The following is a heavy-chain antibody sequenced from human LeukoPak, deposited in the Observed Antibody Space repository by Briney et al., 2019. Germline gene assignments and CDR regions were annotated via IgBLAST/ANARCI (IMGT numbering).Heavy chain of an antibody. D-gene: IGHD5-18*01. Sequence: SVKVSCKASGGTFSSYAISWVRQAPGQGLEWMGGIIPIFGTANYAQKFQGRVTITADESTSTAYMELSSLRSEDTAVYYCAREAGYSYGYGGNWFDLWGQGTLVTVSS. V-gene: IGHV1-69*01. CDR2: IIPIFGTA. CDR3: AREAGYSYGYGGNWFDL. CDR1: GGTFSSYA. J-gene: IGHJ5*02.